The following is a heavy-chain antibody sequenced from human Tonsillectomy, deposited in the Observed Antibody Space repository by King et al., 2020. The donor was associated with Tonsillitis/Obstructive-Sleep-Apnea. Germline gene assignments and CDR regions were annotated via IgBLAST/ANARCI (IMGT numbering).Heavy chain of an antibody. D-gene: IGHD2-15*01. Sequence: VQLVQSGAEVKKPGASVKVSCKASGYTFTGYYMHWVRQAPGQGLEWMGWINPNSGGTNYAQKFQGWVTMTRDTSISTAYMELSRLRSDDTAVYYCARAMRTYCSSGGCYLFDYWGQGTLVTVSS. J-gene: IGHJ4*02. V-gene: IGHV1-2*04. CDR2: INPNSGGT. CDR1: GYTFTGYY. CDR3: ARAMRTYCSSGGCYLFDY.